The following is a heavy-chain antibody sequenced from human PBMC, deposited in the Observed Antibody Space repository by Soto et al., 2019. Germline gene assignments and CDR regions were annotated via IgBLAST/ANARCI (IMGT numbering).Heavy chain of an antibody. CDR1: GFSIISNY. J-gene: IGHJ6*02. Sequence: SETLSLTCTVSGFSIISNYWSWIRQPPGKGLEWIGYIYYSGSTSYNPSLKSRVTISVDTSKNQLSLRLTSVTAADTAVYFCARVGNTALAYYFFGLDVWGQETTVTVSS. CDR2: IYYSGST. V-gene: IGHV4-59*01. CDR3: ARVGNTALAYYFFGLDV. D-gene: IGHD5-18*01.